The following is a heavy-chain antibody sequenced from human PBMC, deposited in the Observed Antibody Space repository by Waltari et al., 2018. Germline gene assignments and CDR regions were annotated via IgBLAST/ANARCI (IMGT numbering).Heavy chain of an antibody. D-gene: IGHD3-10*02. CDR3: ARGSSIYGDFDY. J-gene: IGHJ4*02. V-gene: IGHV4-34*01. CDR1: GGSFSGSY. CDR2: INHSGST. Sequence: QVQLQQWGAGLLKPSETLSLTCAVYGGSFSGSYWSWIRQPPGKGLEWIGEINHSGSTNYNPSLKSRVTISVDTSKNQFSLKLSSVTAADTAVYYCARGSSIYGDFDYWGQGTLVTVSS.